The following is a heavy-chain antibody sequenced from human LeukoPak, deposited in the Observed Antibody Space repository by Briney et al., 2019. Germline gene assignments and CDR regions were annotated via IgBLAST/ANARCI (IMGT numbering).Heavy chain of an antibody. CDR2: ISGSGST. CDR1: GGSLTTHL. J-gene: IGHJ4*02. CDR3: ARGGYNELDY. V-gene: IGHV4-4*07. Sequence: SETLSLTCAVSGGSLTTHLWSWVRQPAGKGLEWIGRISGSGSTYYNPSLKSRVTMSVDTSKNQFTLNLISVTAADTAVYYCARGGYNELDYWGQGILVSVSS. D-gene: IGHD5-24*01.